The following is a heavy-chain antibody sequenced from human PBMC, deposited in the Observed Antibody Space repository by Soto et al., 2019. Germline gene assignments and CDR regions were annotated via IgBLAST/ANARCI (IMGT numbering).Heavy chain of an antibody. V-gene: IGHV4-61*05. J-gene: IGHJ6*02. Sequence: SETLSLTCTVSGGSISSSSYYWGWIRQPPGKGLEWIGYIYSSGSTSYNPSLKSRITFSVDASKNQFSLRLSSVTAADTAVYYCARGLGSPYYGMDVWGPGTTVTVSS. D-gene: IGHD3-16*01. CDR3: ARGLGSPYYGMDV. CDR2: IYSSGST. CDR1: GGSISSSSYY.